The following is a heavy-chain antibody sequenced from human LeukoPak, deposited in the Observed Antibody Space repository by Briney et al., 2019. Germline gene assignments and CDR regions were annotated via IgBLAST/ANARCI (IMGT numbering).Heavy chain of an antibody. CDR3: ARVRGIAAAGTSDY. V-gene: IGHV4-4*02. Sequence: PSETLSLTCAVSGGSISSSNWWSWVRQPPGKGLEWIGEIYHSWSTNYNPSLKSRVTIPVHKSKNQFSLKLSSVTAAATAVYYCARVRGIAAAGTSDYWGQGTLVTVSS. CDR1: GGSISSSNW. D-gene: IGHD6-13*01. J-gene: IGHJ4*02. CDR2: IYHSWST.